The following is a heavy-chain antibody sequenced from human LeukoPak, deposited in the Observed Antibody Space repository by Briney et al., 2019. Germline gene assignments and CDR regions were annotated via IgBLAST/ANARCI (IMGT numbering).Heavy chain of an antibody. J-gene: IGHJ4*02. CDR3: ARGGGYYPIDY. CDR2: LYEDGRI. D-gene: IGHD2-15*01. CDR1: GFPVDSNY. Sequence: GGSLRLSCAASGFPVDSNYMNWVRQAPGKGLEWVSVLYEDGRIYYADSVKGRFTISRDTSKNILSLQLNGLRAEDTAVYYCARGGGYYPIDYWGQGTLVTVSS. V-gene: IGHV3-53*01.